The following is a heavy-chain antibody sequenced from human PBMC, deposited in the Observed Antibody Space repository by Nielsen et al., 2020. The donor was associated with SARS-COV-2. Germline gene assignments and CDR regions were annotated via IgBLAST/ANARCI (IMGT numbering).Heavy chain of an antibody. J-gene: IGHJ6*02. CDR2: INPYSGGT. V-gene: IGHV1-2*06. Sequence: ASVKVSCKASGYTFTDYYIHWVRQAPGQGLEWMGRINPYSGGTNYAQKFQGTVTMTTDTSTSTAYMELWRLRSDDTAVYYCARARATIFGLVMSYGMDVWGQGTTVAVSS. CDR3: ARARATIFGLVMSYGMDV. CDR1: GYTFTDYY. D-gene: IGHD3/OR15-3a*01.